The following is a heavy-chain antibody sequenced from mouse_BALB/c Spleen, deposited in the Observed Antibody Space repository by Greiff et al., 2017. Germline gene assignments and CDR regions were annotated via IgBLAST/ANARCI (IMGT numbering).Heavy chain of an antibody. Sequence: QVQLQQSGPELVKPGASVKMSCKASGYTFTSYYIHWVKQRPGQGLEWIGWIYPGDGSTKYNEKFKGKTTLTADKSSSTAYMLLSSLTSEDSAIYFCARNHYYGSSSFAYWGQGTLVTVSA. CDR3: ARNHYYGSSSFAY. D-gene: IGHD1-1*01. J-gene: IGHJ3*01. CDR2: IYPGDGST. V-gene: IGHV1S56*01. CDR1: GYTFTSYY.